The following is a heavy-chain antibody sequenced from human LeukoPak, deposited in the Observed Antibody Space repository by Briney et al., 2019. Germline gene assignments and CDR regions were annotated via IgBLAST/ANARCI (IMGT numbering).Heavy chain of an antibody. J-gene: IGHJ4*02. V-gene: IGHV3-30*04. D-gene: IGHD3-10*01. CDR1: GFTFSSYA. Sequence: QPGRSLRLSCAASGFTFSSYAMHWVRQAPGKGLEWVAVISYDGSNKYYADSVKGRFTISRDNSKNTLYLQMNSLRAEDMAVYYCARSTMVRGVIFDYWGQGTLVTVSS. CDR2: ISYDGSNK. CDR3: ARSTMVRGVIFDY.